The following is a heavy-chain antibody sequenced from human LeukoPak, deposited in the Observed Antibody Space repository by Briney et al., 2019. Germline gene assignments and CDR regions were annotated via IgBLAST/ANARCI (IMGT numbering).Heavy chain of an antibody. CDR1: GYSFTRFW. CDR2: IFPGGSDT. Sequence: GGSLKISWRGSGYSFTRFWIGWVRPMPGKGLEGMGIIFPGGSDTRYSPPYLRQVTISAAKHISTAYLQWRSLKASDTAMYYCARLHGYCSSTSYPYRDYFDYWGQGTLVTVSS. J-gene: IGHJ4*02. CDR3: ARLHGYCSSTSYPYRDYFDY. D-gene: IGHD2-2*01. V-gene: IGHV5-51*01.